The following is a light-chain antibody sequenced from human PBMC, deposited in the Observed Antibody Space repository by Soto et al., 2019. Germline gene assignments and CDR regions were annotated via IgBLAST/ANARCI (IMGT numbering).Light chain of an antibody. J-gene: IGKJ3*01. Sequence: EIVMTQSPATLSVSPGERATLSCRASQSVGSNLAWYQQKPGQAPRLLIYVASTRATGIPARFSGSGSGTEFTLTISSLQSEAFAVYYCQQYGSSPLFGPGTKVDIK. CDR1: QSVGSN. CDR2: VAS. CDR3: QQYGSSPL. V-gene: IGKV3-15*01.